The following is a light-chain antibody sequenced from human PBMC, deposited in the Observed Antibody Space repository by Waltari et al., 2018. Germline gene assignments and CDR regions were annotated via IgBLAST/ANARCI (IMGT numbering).Light chain of an antibody. V-gene: IGKV3-20*01. CDR3: QHYVRLPVT. Sequence: EIVLTQSPGTLSVSPGERATLPCRASENISKYLTWYQQKPGQAPRLLIYAASTRATGIPDRFSGSGFGTDFSLTISSLEPEDFAVYYCQHYVRLPVTFGQGTKVEIK. CDR1: ENISKY. J-gene: IGKJ1*01. CDR2: AAS.